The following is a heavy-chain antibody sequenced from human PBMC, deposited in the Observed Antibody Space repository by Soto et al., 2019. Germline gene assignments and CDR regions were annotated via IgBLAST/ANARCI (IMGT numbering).Heavy chain of an antibody. Sequence: PGGSLRLSCAASGFTFSSYDMNWVRQAPGKGLEWVSYISRSVSTIYYADSVKGRFTISRDNAKNSLYLQMNGLRAEDTAVYYCVRGSQKGYYYGMDVWGQGTTVTVS. CDR3: VRGSQKGYYYGMDV. V-gene: IGHV3-48*03. D-gene: IGHD2-15*01. J-gene: IGHJ6*02. CDR1: GFTFSSYD. CDR2: ISRSVSTI.